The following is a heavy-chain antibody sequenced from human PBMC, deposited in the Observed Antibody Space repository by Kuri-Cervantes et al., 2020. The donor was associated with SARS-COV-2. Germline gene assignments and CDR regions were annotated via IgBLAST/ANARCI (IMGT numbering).Heavy chain of an antibody. J-gene: IGHJ3*02. Sequence: GESLKISCAASGFTFSSNAMHWVRQAPGKGLEWVAVISYDGSNKYYADSVKGRFTISRDNSKSTLSLQMNSLRAEDTAVYYCARSGYTYGYYFSAFDTWGQGTMVTVSS. CDR2: ISYDGSNK. V-gene: IGHV3-30*04. CDR3: ARSGYTYGYYFSAFDT. D-gene: IGHD5-18*01. CDR1: GFTFSSNA.